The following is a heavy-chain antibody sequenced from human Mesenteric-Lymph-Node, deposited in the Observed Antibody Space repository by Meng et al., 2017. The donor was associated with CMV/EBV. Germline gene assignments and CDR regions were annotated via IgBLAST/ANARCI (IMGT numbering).Heavy chain of an antibody. CDR1: GFNFLNYA. J-gene: IGHJ4*02. V-gene: IGHV3-23*01. CDR3: AKDPEGY. Sequence: EVQLLEAGGGLAQPGGSLRVSCAVSGFNFLNYAMTWVRQAPGKGLEWVSTISASGGSRYYADSVQGRFNVSRDNYKNTLYLQMNSLRAEDTAVYYCAKDPEGYWGQGTLVTVSS. CDR2: ISASGGSR.